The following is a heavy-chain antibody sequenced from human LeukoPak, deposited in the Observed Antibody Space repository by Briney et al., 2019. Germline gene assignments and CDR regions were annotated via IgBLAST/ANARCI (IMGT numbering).Heavy chain of an antibody. CDR2: ISSSSSYI. V-gene: IGHV3-21*01. Sequence: GGSLRLSCAASGFTFSSYSMNLVRQAPGKGLEWVSSISSSSSYIYYADSVKGRFTISRDNAKNSLYLQMNSLRAEDTAVYYCARNARTAAGEGDFDYWGQGTLVTVSS. J-gene: IGHJ4*02. CDR1: GFTFSSYS. D-gene: IGHD6-13*01. CDR3: ARNARTAAGEGDFDY.